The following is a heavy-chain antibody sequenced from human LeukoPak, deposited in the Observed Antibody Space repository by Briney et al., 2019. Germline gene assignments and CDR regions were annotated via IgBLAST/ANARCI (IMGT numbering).Heavy chain of an antibody. CDR3: ARESAEYFDY. Sequence: GGSLRLSCAASGFTFSSYGMHWVRQAPGKGLEWVAVIWYDGSKKYYPDTVKGRFTISRDKSKNPLYLPMNRLRAEHAAVYYCARESAEYFDYWGQGTLVTVSS. CDR1: GFTFSSYG. V-gene: IGHV3-33*01. D-gene: IGHD1-14*01. CDR2: IWYDGSKK. J-gene: IGHJ4*02.